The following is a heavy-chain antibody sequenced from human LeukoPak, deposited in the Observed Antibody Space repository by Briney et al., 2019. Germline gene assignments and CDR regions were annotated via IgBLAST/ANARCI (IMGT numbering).Heavy chain of an antibody. CDR1: GFTFSNAW. V-gene: IGHV3-23*01. J-gene: IGHJ4*02. Sequence: GGSLRLSCAASGFTFSNAWMSWVRQAPGKGLEWVSAISGSGGSTYYADSVKGRFTISRDNSKNTLYLQMNSLRAEDTAVYYCAKDFSIFGVVTFDYWGQGTLVTVSS. CDR3: AKDFSIFGVVTFDY. D-gene: IGHD3-3*01. CDR2: ISGSGGST.